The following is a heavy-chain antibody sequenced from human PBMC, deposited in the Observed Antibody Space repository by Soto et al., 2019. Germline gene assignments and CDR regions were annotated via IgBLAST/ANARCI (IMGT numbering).Heavy chain of an antibody. D-gene: IGHD3-16*01. V-gene: IGHV3-74*01. CDR2: IKGDESAT. J-gene: IGHJ5*02. CDR1: GFTFSTYW. CDR3: ARGGLGAYWFDP. Sequence: EVQLVESGGGLVQAGESLRLSCAASGFTFSTYWMHWVRQAPGKGLMWLSRIKGDESATNYADSVEGRFTISRDNAKNTVYLQVNSLRVEDTAVYYCARGGLGAYWFDPWGQGTLVTVSS.